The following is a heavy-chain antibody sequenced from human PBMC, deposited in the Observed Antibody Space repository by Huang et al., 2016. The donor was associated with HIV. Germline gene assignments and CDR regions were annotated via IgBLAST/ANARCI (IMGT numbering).Heavy chain of an antibody. V-gene: IGHV3-9*01. Sequence: EWVSGINWNNDNIGYADSVKGRFTISRDNAKNSLYLQMNSLRGEDKALYSCAKGTYYFDYWGQGTLVTVSS. CDR3: AKGTYYFDY. J-gene: IGHJ4*02. CDR2: INWNNDNI.